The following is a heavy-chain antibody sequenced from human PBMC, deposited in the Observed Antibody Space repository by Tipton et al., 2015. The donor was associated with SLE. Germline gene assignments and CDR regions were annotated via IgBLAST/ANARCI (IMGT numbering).Heavy chain of an antibody. CDR2: ISYDGSNK. CDR1: GFTFSSYS. Sequence: SLRLSCAASGFTFSSYSMNWVRQAPGKGLEWVAVISYDGSNKYYADSVKGRFTISRDNSKNTLYLQMNSLRAEDTAVYYCAGGLVAAFDIWGQGTMVTVSS. D-gene: IGHD5-12*01. V-gene: IGHV3-30*03. J-gene: IGHJ3*02. CDR3: AGGLVAAFDI.